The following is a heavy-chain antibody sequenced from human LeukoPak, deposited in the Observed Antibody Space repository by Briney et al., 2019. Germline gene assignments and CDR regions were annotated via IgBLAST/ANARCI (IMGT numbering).Heavy chain of an antibody. CDR1: GFTFSSYA. J-gene: IGHJ4*02. CDR3: ARVNYDFWSGYVDY. V-gene: IGHV3-64*01. Sequence: GGSLRPSCAASGFTFSSYAMHWVRQAPGKGLEYVSAISSNGGSTYYANSVKGRFTISRDNSKNTLYLQMGSLRAEDMAVYYCARVNYDFWSGYVDYWGQGTLVTVSS. D-gene: IGHD3-3*01. CDR2: ISSNGGST.